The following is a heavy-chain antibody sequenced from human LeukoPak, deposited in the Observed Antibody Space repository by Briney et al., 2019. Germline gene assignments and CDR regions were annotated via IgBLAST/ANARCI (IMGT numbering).Heavy chain of an antibody. CDR3: ARGGGDSSSWYFDY. CDR2: INWNGGST. J-gene: IGHJ4*02. D-gene: IGHD6-13*01. V-gene: IGHV3-20*04. Sequence: GGSLRLSCAASGFAFDDYGMSWVRQAPGKGLEWVSGINWNGGSTGYADSVKGRFTISRDNAKNSLYLQMNSLRAEDTALYYCARGGGDSSSWYFDYWGQGTLVTVSS. CDR1: GFAFDDYG.